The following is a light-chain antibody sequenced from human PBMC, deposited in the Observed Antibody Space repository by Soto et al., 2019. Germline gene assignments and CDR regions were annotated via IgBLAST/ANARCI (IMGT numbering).Light chain of an antibody. CDR2: AAS. Sequence: DIQMTQSPSSVSASVGDRVTMTCRASQGISTWLAWYQQKPGKAPKLLINAASRLQNGVPSRFSGSGSGTEFTLTISSLQAEDFASYFCQQASSFPFTFGPGTKVDIK. V-gene: IGKV1D-12*01. J-gene: IGKJ3*01. CDR3: QQASSFPFT. CDR1: QGISTW.